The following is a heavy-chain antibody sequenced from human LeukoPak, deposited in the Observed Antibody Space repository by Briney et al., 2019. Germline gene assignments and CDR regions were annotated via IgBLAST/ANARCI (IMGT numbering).Heavy chain of an antibody. CDR2: IYYSGST. V-gene: IGHV4-30-4*01. J-gene: IGHJ6*02. D-gene: IGHD3-10*01. Sequence: SETLSLTCTVSGGSISSGDYYWSWIRQPPGKGLEWIGYIYYSGSTYYNPSLKSRVTISVDTSKNQFSLKLSSVTAADTAVYYCAREWFGELFRPDGMDVWGQGTTVTVSS. CDR1: GGSISSGDYY. CDR3: AREWFGELFRPDGMDV.